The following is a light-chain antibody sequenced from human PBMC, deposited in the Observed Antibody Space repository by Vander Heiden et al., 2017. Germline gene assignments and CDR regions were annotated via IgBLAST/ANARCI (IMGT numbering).Light chain of an antibody. J-gene: IGKJ4*01. V-gene: IGKV1-9*01. CDR3: QQLKRYPLT. CDR1: QAISSD. Sequence: IKLTQSPSSLSASVGDRVTFPCRASQAISSDLAWYQQKPGKAPKLLIYASSTLQTGVPSRVSGSGSGTDFTLTISSLQPEDFATYYWQQLKRYPLTFGGGTKVEI. CDR2: ASS.